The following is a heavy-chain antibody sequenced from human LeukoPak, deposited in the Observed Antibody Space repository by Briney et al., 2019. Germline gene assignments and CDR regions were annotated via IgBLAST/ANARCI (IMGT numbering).Heavy chain of an antibody. CDR2: IIPIFGTA. J-gene: IGHJ2*01. CDR1: GGTFGSYV. CDR3: AKEGDTALVTGYFDL. Sequence: GSSVKVSCKASGGTFGSYVISWVRQAPGQGLGWMGGIIPIFGTAHYAQKFQGRLTTTADESTSTVYMEMSSLRSEDTAMYYCAKEGDTALVTGYFDLWGRGTLVTVSS. D-gene: IGHD5-18*01. V-gene: IGHV1-69*01.